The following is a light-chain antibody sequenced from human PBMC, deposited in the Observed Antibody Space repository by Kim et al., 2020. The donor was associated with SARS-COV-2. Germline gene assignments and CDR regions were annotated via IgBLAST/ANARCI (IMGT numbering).Light chain of an antibody. J-gene: IGLJ2*01. CDR2: GNS. CDR3: QSYDSSLSGVV. V-gene: IGLV1-40*01. CDR1: SSNIGAGYD. Sequence: QRDTISCTGSSSNIGAGYDVHWYQQLPGTAPKLLIYGNSNGPSGVPDRFSGSKSGTSASLAITGLQAEDEADYYCQSYDSSLSGVVFGGGTQLTVL.